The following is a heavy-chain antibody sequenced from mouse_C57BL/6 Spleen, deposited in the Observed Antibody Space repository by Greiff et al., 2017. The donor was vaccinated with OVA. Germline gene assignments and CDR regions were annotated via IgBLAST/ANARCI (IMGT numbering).Heavy chain of an antibody. CDR1: GYTFTSYW. Sequence: VQLQQPGAELVRPGSSVKLSCKASGYTFTSYWMDWVKQRPGQGLEWIGNIYPSDSETHYNQKFKDKATLTVDKSSSTAYMQLSSLTSEDSAVDYCARPMVTTGYAMDYWGQGTSVTVSS. CDR3: ARPMVTTGYAMDY. D-gene: IGHD2-2*01. V-gene: IGHV1-61*01. CDR2: IYPSDSET. J-gene: IGHJ4*01.